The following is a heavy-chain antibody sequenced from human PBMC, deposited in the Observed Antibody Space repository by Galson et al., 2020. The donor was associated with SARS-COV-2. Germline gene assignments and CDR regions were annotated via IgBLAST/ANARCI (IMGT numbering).Heavy chain of an antibody. D-gene: IGHD3-22*01. CDR1: GFTFSSYA. CDR3: AKAPFVDSGYYISFDY. CDR2: ISRYGDNT. J-gene: IGHJ4*02. Sequence: GGSLRLSCEVSGFTFSSYALSWVRQAPGKGLEWVSTISRYGDNTYYADSVQGRFTISKDTSKNTLYLQMNSLRPEDTAVYSCAKAPFVDSGYYISFDYWGQGTRVIVSS. V-gene: IGHV3-23*01.